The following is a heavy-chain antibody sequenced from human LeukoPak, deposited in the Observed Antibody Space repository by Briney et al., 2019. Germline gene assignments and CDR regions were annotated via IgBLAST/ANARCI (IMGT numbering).Heavy chain of an antibody. J-gene: IGHJ4*02. Sequence: GGSLRLSCEASGFTFSSLYMDWVRQAPGKGLEWVGRIRNKAADYSTDYASSVKGRFTNSRDDSRNSLYLQMGSLKSEDTALYYCVRVRHGDSFDFWGQGTLVTVSS. V-gene: IGHV3-72*01. CDR1: GFTFSSLY. CDR2: IRNKAADYST. CDR3: VRVRHGDSFDF. D-gene: IGHD4-17*01.